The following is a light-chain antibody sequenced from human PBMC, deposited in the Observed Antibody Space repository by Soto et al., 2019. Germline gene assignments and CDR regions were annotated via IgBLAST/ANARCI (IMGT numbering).Light chain of an antibody. CDR3: T. V-gene: IGKV1-5*03. CDR2: KAS. CDR1: QSISSW. J-gene: IGKJ1*01. Sequence: DIQMTQSPSTLSASVGDRVTITCRASQSISSWLAWYQQKPGKAPKLLIYKASSLESGVPSRFSGSGSGTEFTLTLSSMQPDDFATYPWTFGQGTKVEIK.